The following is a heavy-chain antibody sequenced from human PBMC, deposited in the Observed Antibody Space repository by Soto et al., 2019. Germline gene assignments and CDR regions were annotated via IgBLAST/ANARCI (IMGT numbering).Heavy chain of an antibody. D-gene: IGHD3-10*01. CDR3: AREDYYGWGTGLFAN. CDR1: GGSISSGGYY. V-gene: IGHV4-31*03. Sequence: SETLSLTCTFPGGSISSGGYYWSWIRQYPGKGLEWIGYIYYSGSTYYNPSLKSRVTISVDTSKNQFSLKLSSVTAADTAVYYCAREDYYGWGTGLFANGGQGTLVTVSS. CDR2: IYYSGST. J-gene: IGHJ4*02.